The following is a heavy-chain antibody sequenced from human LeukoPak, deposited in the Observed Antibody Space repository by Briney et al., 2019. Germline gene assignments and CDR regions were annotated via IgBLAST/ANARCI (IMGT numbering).Heavy chain of an antibody. Sequence: ASVKVSCKASGCTFTGYYIHWVRQAPGQGLEWMGWINPNSGGTNYAQKFQGRVTMTRDTSISTAYMELSRLRSDDTAVYYCARDGITMVRGVITSHYFDYWGQGTLVTVSS. D-gene: IGHD3-10*01. V-gene: IGHV1-2*02. CDR3: ARDGITMVRGVITSHYFDY. J-gene: IGHJ4*02. CDR1: GCTFTGYY. CDR2: INPNSGGT.